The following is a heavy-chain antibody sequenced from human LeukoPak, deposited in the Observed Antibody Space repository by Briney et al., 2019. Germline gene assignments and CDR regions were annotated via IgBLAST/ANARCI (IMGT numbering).Heavy chain of an antibody. J-gene: IGHJ6*03. V-gene: IGHV4-4*07. CDR3: TRGSIAYYYMDV. CDR2: IYTSGST. D-gene: IGHD3-22*01. Sequence: SETLSLTSTVSGGSISSYYWSWIRQPAGKGLEWIGRIYTSGSTYYNPSLKSRVTISVDTSKNQFSLKLSSVTAADTAVYYCTRGSIAYYYMDVWGKGTTVTISS. CDR1: GGSISSYY.